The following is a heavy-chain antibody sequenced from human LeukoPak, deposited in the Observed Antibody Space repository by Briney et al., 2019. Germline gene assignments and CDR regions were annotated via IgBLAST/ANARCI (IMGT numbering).Heavy chain of an antibody. V-gene: IGHV1-2*02. CDR3: ARDGGIAAAGLYYYYGMDV. J-gene: IGHJ6*02. Sequence: ASVKVSCKVSGYTLTELSMHWVRQAPGQGLEWMGWINPNSGGTNYAQKFQGRVTMTRDTSISTAYMELSRLRSDDTAVYYCARDGGIAAAGLYYYYGMDVWGQGTTVTVSS. D-gene: IGHD6-13*01. CDR2: INPNSGGT. CDR1: GYTLTELS.